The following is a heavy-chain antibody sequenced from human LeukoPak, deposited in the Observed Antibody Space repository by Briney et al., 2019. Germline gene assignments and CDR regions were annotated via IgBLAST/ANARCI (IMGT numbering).Heavy chain of an antibody. V-gene: IGHV3-74*01. CDR1: GFTFSSYW. CDR2: INPDGTST. J-gene: IGHJ5*02. CDR3: ARDAGDCGGDCPRWFDP. Sequence: GGSLRLSCAASGFTFSSYWMHWVRQAPGKGLVWVSRINPDGTSTSYADSVKGRFTISRDNAKNTVDLQMNSLGGEDTAVYYCARDAGDCGGDCPRWFDPWGQGTLVTVSS. D-gene: IGHD2-21*02.